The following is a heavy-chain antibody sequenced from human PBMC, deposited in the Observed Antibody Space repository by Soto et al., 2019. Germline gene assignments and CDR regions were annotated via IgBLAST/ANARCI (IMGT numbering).Heavy chain of an antibody. J-gene: IGHJ4*02. CDR2: VDSDGSGT. CDR1: GITFTNYW. V-gene: IGHV3-74*01. Sequence: EVQLVESGGGSVQPGGSLRLSCVASGITFTNYWMHWVRQVPGKGLVWVARVDSDGSGTSYADFVKGRFTISRDNAKKTLYLQMTSLRVEDTAMYYCGTVFEHWGQGIPVTVSS. CDR3: GTVFEH.